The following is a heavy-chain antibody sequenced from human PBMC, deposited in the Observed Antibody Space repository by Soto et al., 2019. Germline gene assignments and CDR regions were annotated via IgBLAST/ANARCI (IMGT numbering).Heavy chain of an antibody. J-gene: IGHJ1*01. CDR3: TRGTRSWSVTQYFQH. D-gene: IGHD4-17*01. Sequence: PGGSLRLSCTASGFTFGDYAMSWFRQAPGKGLEWVGFIRSKAYGGTTEYAASVKGRFTISRDDSKSIAYLQMNSLKTKDTAVYYCTRGTRSWSVTQYFQHWGQGTLVTVSS. CDR1: GFTFGDYA. V-gene: IGHV3-49*03. CDR2: IRSKAYGGTT.